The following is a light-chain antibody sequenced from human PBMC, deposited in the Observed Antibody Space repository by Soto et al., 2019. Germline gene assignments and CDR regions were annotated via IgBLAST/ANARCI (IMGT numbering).Light chain of an antibody. CDR1: QSVSSN. CDR3: QQYNTWHLT. J-gene: IGKJ3*01. CDR2: DAS. V-gene: IGKV3-15*01. Sequence: ETVMTQSPATLSVSPGERPTLSCRASQSVSSNLAWYQQKPGQAPRLLIYDASTRATGIPARFSGSGSGTEFTLTISSLQSEDFSVYYCQQYNTWHLTFGPGTKVDIK.